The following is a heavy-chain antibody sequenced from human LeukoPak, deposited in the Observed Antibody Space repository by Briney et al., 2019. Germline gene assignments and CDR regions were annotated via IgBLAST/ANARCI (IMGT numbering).Heavy chain of an antibody. J-gene: IGHJ5*02. CDR2: IIPIFGTA. V-gene: IGHV1-69*06. CDR3: ARDFDLHGNWFDP. CDR1: GGTFSSYA. D-gene: IGHD3-9*01. Sequence: ASVKVSCKASGGTFSSYAISWVRQAPGQGLEWMGGIIPIFGTANYAQKFQGRITITADKSTSTAYMELSSLRSEDTAVHYCARDFDLHGNWFDPWGQGTLVTVSS.